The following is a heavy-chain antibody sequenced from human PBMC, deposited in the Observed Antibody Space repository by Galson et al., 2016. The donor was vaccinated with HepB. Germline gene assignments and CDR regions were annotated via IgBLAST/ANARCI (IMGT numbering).Heavy chain of an antibody. CDR2: ISRSSSYI. CDR3: AKGPYYDSYGQEDP. CDR1: GVIFSSYS. D-gene: IGHD3-22*01. V-gene: IGHV3-21*04. J-gene: IGHJ5*02. Sequence: SLRLSCAASGVIFSSYSMNWVRQAPGKGLECVSSISRSSSYIYYADSVKGRFTISRDNAKNSLYLQMNSLRGEDTAVYYCAKGPYYDSYGQEDPWGQGTLVTVSS.